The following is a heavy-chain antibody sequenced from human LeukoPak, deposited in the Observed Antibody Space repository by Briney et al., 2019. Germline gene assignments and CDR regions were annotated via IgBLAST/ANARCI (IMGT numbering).Heavy chain of an antibody. CDR3: ARTRGYNYGYSDY. V-gene: IGHV3-48*01. CDR2: ISSSSTI. CDR1: GFTFSSYS. D-gene: IGHD5-18*01. Sequence: GGSLRLSCAASGFTFSSYSMNWVRQAPGKGLEWVSYISSSSTIYYADSVKGRFTISRDNAKNSLYLQMNSLRAEDTAVYYCARTRGYNYGYSDYWGQGTLVTVSS. J-gene: IGHJ4*02.